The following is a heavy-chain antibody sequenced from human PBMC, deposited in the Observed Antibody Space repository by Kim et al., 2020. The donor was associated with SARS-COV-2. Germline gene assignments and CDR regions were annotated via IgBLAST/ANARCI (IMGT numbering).Heavy chain of an antibody. V-gene: IGHV3-9*01. J-gene: IGHJ4*02. Sequence: KGRFTISRDNAKNSLYLQMNSLRAEDTALYYCAKDYRGRTYYDFWSGYWDWGQGTLVTVSS. CDR3: AKDYRGRTYYDFWSGYWD. D-gene: IGHD3-3*01.